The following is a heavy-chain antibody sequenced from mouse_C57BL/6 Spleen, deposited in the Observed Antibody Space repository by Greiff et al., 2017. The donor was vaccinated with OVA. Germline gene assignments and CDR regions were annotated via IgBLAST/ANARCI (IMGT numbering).Heavy chain of an antibody. V-gene: IGHV1-15*01. D-gene: IGHD2-4*01. CDR3: TRRNYDLYYVDY. CDR2: IDPETGGT. J-gene: IGHJ2*01. CDR1: GYTFTDYE. Sequence: VKLVESGAELVRPGASVTLSCKASGYTFTDYEMHWVKQTPVHGLEWIGAIDPETGGTAYNQKFKGKAILTADKSSSTAYMELRSLTSEDSAVYYCTRRNYDLYYVDYWGQGTTLTVSS.